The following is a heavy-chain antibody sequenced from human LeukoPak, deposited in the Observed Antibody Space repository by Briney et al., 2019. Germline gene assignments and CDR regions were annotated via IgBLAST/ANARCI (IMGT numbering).Heavy chain of an antibody. J-gene: IGHJ4*02. CDR1: GGSFSTYY. Sequence: SETLSLTCTVSGGSFSTYYWSWVRQPAGKGLEWIGRIYTSGSTNYNPSLKSRVTISADTSKNQFSLKLTSVTVADTAVHYCTRDRGDYGGPDYWGRGTLVTVSS. CDR3: TRDRGDYGGPDY. CDR2: IYTSGST. V-gene: IGHV4-4*07. D-gene: IGHD4-23*01.